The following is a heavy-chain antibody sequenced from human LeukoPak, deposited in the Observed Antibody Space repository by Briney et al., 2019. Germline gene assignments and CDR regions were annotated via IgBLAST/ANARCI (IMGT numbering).Heavy chain of an antibody. CDR1: GFTFSSYG. Sequence: GSLRLSCAASGFTFSSYGMHWARQAPGKGLEWVAVISYDGSNKYYADSVKGRFTISRDNSKNTLYLQMNSLRAEDTAVYYCAKDLNVLRYFDWLVDYWGQGTLVTVSS. CDR2: ISYDGSNK. D-gene: IGHD3-9*01. CDR3: AKDLNVLRYFDWLVDY. J-gene: IGHJ4*02. V-gene: IGHV3-30*18.